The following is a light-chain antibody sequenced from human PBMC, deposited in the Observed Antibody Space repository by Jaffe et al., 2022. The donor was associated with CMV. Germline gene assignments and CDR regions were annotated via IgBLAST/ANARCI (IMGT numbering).Light chain of an antibody. CDR1: SGDLGAYNY. Sequence: QSALTQPASVSGSPGQSITISCTGTSGDLGAYNYVSWYQQHPGKAPKLIIYDVTNRPSGVSNRFSGSKSGNTASLTISGLQAEDEANYYCSSYTTSSPRYVFGDGTTVTVL. CDR3: SSYTTSSPRYV. V-gene: IGLV2-14*03. CDR2: DVT. J-gene: IGLJ1*01.